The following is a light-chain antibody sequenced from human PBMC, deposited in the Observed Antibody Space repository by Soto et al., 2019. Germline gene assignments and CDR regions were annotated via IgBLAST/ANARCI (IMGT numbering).Light chain of an antibody. CDR1: SSNIGSNY. J-gene: IGLJ1*01. V-gene: IGLV1-47*01. CDR3: AAWDDSLSGSYV. CDR2: RNN. Sequence: QSVLTQPPSASGTPGQRVTISCSGSSSNIGSNYVYWYQQLPGTAPKLLIYRNNQRPSGVPDRFSGSKSGTSASLAISALRSEDEADYYCAAWDDSLSGSYVFGTGTELTVL.